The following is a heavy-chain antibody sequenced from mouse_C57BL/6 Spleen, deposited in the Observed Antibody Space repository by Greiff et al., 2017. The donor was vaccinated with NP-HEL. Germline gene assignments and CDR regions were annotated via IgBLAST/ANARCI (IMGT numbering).Heavy chain of an antibody. V-gene: IGHV1-15*01. Sequence: QVHVKQSGAELVRPGASVTLSCKASGYTFTDYEMHWVKQTPVHGLEWIGAIDPETGGTAYNQKFKGKAILTADKSSSTAYMELRSLTSEDSAVYYCTRTRPGAWFAYWGQGTLVTVSA. D-gene: IGHD4-1*01. CDR3: TRTRPGAWFAY. CDR2: IDPETGGT. CDR1: GYTFTDYE. J-gene: IGHJ3*01.